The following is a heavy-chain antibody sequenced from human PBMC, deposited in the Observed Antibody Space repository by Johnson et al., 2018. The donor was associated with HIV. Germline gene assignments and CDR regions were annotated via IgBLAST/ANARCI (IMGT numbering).Heavy chain of an antibody. CDR2: ISYDGSNK. CDR3: ARGSYDGDAFDL. J-gene: IGHJ3*01. D-gene: IGHD1-26*01. CDR1: GFTFSSYG. V-gene: IGHV3-33*05. Sequence: QVQLVESGGGVVQPGRSLRLSCAASGFTFSSYGMHWVRQAPGKGLEWVAVISYDGSNKYYADSVKGRFTISRDTAKNSLYLQMNSLRAGDTALYYCARGSYDGDAFDLWGPGTMVTVSS.